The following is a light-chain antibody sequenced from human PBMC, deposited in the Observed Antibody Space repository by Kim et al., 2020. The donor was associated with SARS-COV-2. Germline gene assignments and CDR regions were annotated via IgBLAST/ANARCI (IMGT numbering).Light chain of an antibody. CDR1: SSDVGGYNY. Sequence: QSALTQPASVSGSPGQSITISCTGTSSDVGGYNYVSWYQQHPGKAPKLMIYDVSNRPSGVSNRFSGSKSGNTAPLTISGLQAEDEADYYCSSYTSSSTRVFGGGNQLNVL. CDR2: DVS. J-gene: IGLJ3*02. CDR3: SSYTSSSTRV. V-gene: IGLV2-14*03.